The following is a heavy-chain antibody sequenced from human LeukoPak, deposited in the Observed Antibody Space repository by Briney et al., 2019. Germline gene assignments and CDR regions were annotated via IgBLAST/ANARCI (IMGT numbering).Heavy chain of an antibody. CDR3: ARVPPYYYGSGSYYEFDY. CDR1: GYTFTSYD. D-gene: IGHD3-10*01. Sequence: ASVKVSCKASGYTFTSYDINWVRQATGQGLKWMGWMNPNRGNTGYAQKFQGRVTMTRNTSISTAYMELSSLRSEDTAVYYCARVPPYYYGSGSYYEFDYWGQGTLVTVSS. V-gene: IGHV1-8*01. CDR2: MNPNRGNT. J-gene: IGHJ4*02.